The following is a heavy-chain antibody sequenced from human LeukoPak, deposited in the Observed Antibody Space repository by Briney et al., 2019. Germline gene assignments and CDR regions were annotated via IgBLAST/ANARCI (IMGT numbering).Heavy chain of an antibody. CDR1: GFTFSSYW. J-gene: IGHJ4*02. Sequence: GGSLRLSCAASGFTFSSYWMHWVRQAPGKGLVWVSRINSDGSSTSYADSVKGRFTISRDNAKNTLYLQMNSLRAEDTAVCHCAKDRRAGSYDYWGQGTLVTVSS. D-gene: IGHD3-10*01. V-gene: IGHV3-74*01. CDR3: AKDRRAGSYDY. CDR2: INSDGSST.